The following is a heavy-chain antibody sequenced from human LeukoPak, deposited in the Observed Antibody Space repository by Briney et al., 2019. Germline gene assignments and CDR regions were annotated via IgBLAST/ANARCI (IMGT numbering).Heavy chain of an antibody. CDR3: ARTTEGGYTYGYFYYYYMDV. D-gene: IGHD5-18*01. V-gene: IGHV4-59*01. CDR2: IYYSGST. J-gene: IGHJ6*03. CDR1: GGSLTNYY. Sequence: PSETLSLTCTVSGGSLTNYYWSWIRQPPGKGLDWIGHIYYSGSTNYNPSLKSQVTISVDTSKNQFSLKLSSVTAADTAVYYCARTTEGGYTYGYFYYYYMDVWGKGTTVTISS.